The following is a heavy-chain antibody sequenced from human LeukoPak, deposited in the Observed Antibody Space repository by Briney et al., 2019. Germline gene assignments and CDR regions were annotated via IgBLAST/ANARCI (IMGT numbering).Heavy chain of an antibody. Sequence: GGSLRLSCAASGXTFCTYSMNWVRQAPGKGLEWVSYITSDSSTIYYADSVKGRFTISRDNAKNSLYLQMNSLRDEDTAVYFCARDALGGFDYWGQGTLVTASS. CDR2: ITSDSSTI. CDR3: ARDALGGFDY. D-gene: IGHD3-10*01. CDR1: GXTFCTYS. J-gene: IGHJ4*02. V-gene: IGHV3-48*02.